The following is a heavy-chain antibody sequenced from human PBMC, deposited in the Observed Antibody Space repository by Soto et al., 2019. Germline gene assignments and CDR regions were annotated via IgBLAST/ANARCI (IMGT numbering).Heavy chain of an antibody. CDR1: GGTFRTHA. CDR3: ARPGTAAVLAYGAFKM. V-gene: IGHV1-69*13. J-gene: IGHJ3*02. Sequence: SVKVSCKASGGTFRTHAISWVRQAPGQGLEWMGGIIPMFAIPNYAQKFQGRVTITADESTSTAYMEVSSLRSEDTAVYYCARPGTAAVLAYGAFKMWGQGTRVTVSS. CDR2: IIPMFAIP. D-gene: IGHD3-3*02.